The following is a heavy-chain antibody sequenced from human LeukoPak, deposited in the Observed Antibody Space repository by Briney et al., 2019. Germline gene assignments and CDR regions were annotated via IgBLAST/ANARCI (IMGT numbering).Heavy chain of an antibody. V-gene: IGHV1-18*01. J-gene: IGHJ4*02. CDR2: ISGYSGNI. Sequence: GASVKVSCKPFGYTFSSYGISWVRQAPGQGLEWVGWISGYSGNIAYGQKFQGRVTMTTDTSTNTAYMEVRSLRSDDTAVYYCVRDPDSSSRWDYWGQGTLVTVSS. CDR1: GYTFSSYG. CDR3: VRDPDSSSRWDY. D-gene: IGHD6-13*01.